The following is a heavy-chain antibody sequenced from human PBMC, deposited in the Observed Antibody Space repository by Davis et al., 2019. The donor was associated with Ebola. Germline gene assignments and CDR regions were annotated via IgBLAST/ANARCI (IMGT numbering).Heavy chain of an antibody. Sequence: PGGSLRLPCPPFAFPFRTYGMHWVRQAPGKGLEWVASMSYDGRHTSYIDSVKGRFTISRDNSKNTLYLQMNSLRAEDTAVYYCAKDLAYDLWSGYTGDYWGQGTMVTVSS. J-gene: IGHJ4*02. CDR2: MSYDGRHT. D-gene: IGHD3-3*01. CDR3: AKDLAYDLWSGYTGDY. V-gene: IGHV3-30*18. CDR1: AFPFRTYG.